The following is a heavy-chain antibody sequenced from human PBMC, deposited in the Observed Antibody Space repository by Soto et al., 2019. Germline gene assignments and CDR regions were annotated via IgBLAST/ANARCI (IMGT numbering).Heavy chain of an antibody. CDR3: ARDSYGYYFDY. J-gene: IGHJ4*02. V-gene: IGHV4-61*08. D-gene: IGHD3-10*01. CDR2: IYYSGST. CDR1: GGSISSGDYY. Sequence: ASETLSLTCTVSGGSISSGDYYWSWIRQPPGKGLEWIGYIYYSGSTNYNPSLKSRVTISVDTSKNQFSLKLSSVTAADTAVYYCARDSYGYYFDYWGQGTLVTVSS.